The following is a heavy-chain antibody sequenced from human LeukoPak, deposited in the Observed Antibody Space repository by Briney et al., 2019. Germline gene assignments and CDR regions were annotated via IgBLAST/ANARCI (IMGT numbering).Heavy chain of an antibody. J-gene: IGHJ4*02. CDR2: IAYGSDE. CDR1: GFTFGSFG. D-gene: IGHD6-19*01. Sequence: GGSLRLSCVAYGFTFGSFGMHWVRQAPGKGLDWVAVIAYGSDENYADSVKGPFTSSRDNFKNTLYLQMNSLGPEDTAMYYCARDVMAVAGTLGFDCWGQGALVTVSS. CDR3: ARDVMAVAGTLGFDC. V-gene: IGHV3-30*04.